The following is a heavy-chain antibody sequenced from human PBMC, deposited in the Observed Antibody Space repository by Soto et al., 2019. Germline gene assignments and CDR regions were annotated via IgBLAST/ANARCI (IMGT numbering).Heavy chain of an antibody. J-gene: IGHJ3*02. V-gene: IGHV3-23*01. D-gene: IGHD3-22*01. CDR3: AKGYDSSGYYRNDAFDI. Sequence: VQLLESGGGLVQPGGSLRLSCAASGFTFGSYAMSWVRQAPGKGLEWVSGISASGGSTYYADSVKGRFTISRDNSKNTLYLQMNSLRAGDTAVYYCAKGYDSSGYYRNDAFDIWGQGTMVTVS. CDR2: ISASGGST. CDR1: GFTFGSYA.